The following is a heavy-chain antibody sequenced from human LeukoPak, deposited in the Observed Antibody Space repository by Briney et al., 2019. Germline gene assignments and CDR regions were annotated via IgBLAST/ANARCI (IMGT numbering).Heavy chain of an antibody. J-gene: IGHJ4*02. Sequence: PGGSLRLSCAASGFPFSGYWMIWVRQAPGKRLEWVANIKQDGSEKYYVDSVKGRFTISRDNAKNSLYLQMNSLRAEDTAVYYCAREYSSGLFDHWGQGTLVTVSS. V-gene: IGHV3-7*03. CDR3: AREYSSGLFDH. CDR1: GFPFSGYW. D-gene: IGHD6-19*01. CDR2: IKQDGSEK.